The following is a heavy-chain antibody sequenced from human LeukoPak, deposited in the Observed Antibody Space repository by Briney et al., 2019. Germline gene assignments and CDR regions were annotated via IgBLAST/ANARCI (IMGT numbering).Heavy chain of an antibody. D-gene: IGHD3-9*01. CDR1: GYSISSGYY. CDR2: IYHSGST. Sequence: SETLSLTCAVSGYSISSGYYWGWIRQPPGKGLEWIGSIYHSGSTYYNPSLKSRVTISVDTSKNQFSLKLSSVTAADTAVYYCARTDYDILTGSGDAFDIWGQGTMVTVSS. V-gene: IGHV4-38-2*01. CDR3: ARTDYDILTGSGDAFDI. J-gene: IGHJ3*02.